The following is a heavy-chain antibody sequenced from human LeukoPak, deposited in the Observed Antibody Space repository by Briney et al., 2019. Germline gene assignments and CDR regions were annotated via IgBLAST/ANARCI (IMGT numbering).Heavy chain of an antibody. CDR2: ISYDGSNK. V-gene: IGHV3-30-3*01. CDR1: GFTFSSYA. J-gene: IGHJ4*02. Sequence: QPGGSLRLSCAASGFTFSSYAMHWVRQAPGKGLEWVAVISYDGSNKYYADSVKGRFTISRDNSKNTLYLQMNSLRAEDTAVYYCARDGVAGHFDYWGQGTLVTVSS. D-gene: IGHD6-19*01. CDR3: ARDGVAGHFDY.